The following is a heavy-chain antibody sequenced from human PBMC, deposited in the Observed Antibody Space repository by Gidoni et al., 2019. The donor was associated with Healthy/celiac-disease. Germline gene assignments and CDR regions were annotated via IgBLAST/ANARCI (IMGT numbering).Heavy chain of an antibody. CDR1: GGSFSGYY. J-gene: IGHJ5*02. Sequence: QVQLQQWGAGLLKPSETLSLTCAVYGGSFSGYYWSWIRQPPGKGLEWIGEINHSGSTNYNPSLKSRVTISVDTSKNQFSLKLSSVTAADTAVYYCARGPQYYDYVWGSYRWADWFDPWGQGTLVTVSS. V-gene: IGHV4-34*01. D-gene: IGHD3-16*02. CDR3: ARGPQYYDYVWGSYRWADWFDP. CDR2: INHSGST.